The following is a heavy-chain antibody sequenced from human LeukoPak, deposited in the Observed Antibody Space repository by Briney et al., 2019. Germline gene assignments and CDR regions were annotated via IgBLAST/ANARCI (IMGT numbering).Heavy chain of an antibody. J-gene: IGHJ3*01. CDR1: GYTFTAYY. Sequence: ASVKVSCKASGYTFTAYYLHWLRQAPGQGLEWVGWINPHSGGTNFAQNFQGRVTMPRDTSISTAYMELSRMRSDDTAVYYCATKTIPGITVAGTAFDVWGQGTLVTVSS. V-gene: IGHV1-2*02. CDR3: ATKTIPGITVAGTAFDV. CDR2: INPHSGGT. D-gene: IGHD6-19*01.